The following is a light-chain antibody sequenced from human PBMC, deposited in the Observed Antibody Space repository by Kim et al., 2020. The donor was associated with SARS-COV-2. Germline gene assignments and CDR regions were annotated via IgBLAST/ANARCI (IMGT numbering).Light chain of an antibody. Sequence: EVVMTQSPATLSVSPGERATLSCRASQSISDDLAWYQHKPGQAPRLLIYRISTRATGIPARFSASGSGTAFTLTISSLEFEDSAVYYCQQHHDWPLYTFGQGTKLEIK. CDR1: QSISDD. J-gene: IGKJ2*01. CDR3: QQHHDWPLYT. V-gene: IGKV3D-15*01. CDR2: RIS.